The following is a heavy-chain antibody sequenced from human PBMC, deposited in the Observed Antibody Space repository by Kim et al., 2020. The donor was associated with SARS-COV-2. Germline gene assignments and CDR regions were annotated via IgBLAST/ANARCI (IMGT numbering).Heavy chain of an antibody. Sequence: SETLSLTCTVSGGSISSSSYYWGWIRQPPGKGLEWIGSIYYSGSTYYNPSLKSRVTISVDTSKNQFSLKLSSVTAADTAVDYCARLPSSGLSYFDYWGQGTLVTVSS. CDR1: GGSISSSSYY. D-gene: IGHD3-22*01. V-gene: IGHV4-39*01. J-gene: IGHJ4*02. CDR3: ARLPSSGLSYFDY. CDR2: IYYSGST.